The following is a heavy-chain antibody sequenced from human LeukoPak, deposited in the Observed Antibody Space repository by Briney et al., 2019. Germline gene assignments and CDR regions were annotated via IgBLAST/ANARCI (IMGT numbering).Heavy chain of an antibody. CDR3: ASTAAAGTSTFDY. CDR1: GYTFTGYY. V-gene: IGHV1-69*13. J-gene: IGHJ4*02. D-gene: IGHD6-13*01. Sequence: ASVKVSCKASGYTFTGYYMHWVRQAPGQGLEWMGGIIPIFGTANYAQKFQGRVTITADESTSTAYMELSSLRSEDTAVYYCASTAAAGTSTFDYWGQGTLVTVSS. CDR2: IIPIFGTA.